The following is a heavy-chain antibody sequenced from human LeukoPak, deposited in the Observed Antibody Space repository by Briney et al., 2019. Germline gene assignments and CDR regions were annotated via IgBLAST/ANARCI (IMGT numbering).Heavy chain of an antibody. J-gene: IGHJ4*02. Sequence: PGGSLRLSCAASGFTFSSYGMHWVRQAPGKGLEWVAVISYDGSNKYYADSVKGRFTISRDNSKNTLYLQMNSLRAEDTAVYYCARASGYSGYDPCVYWGQGTLVTVSS. D-gene: IGHD5-12*01. CDR2: ISYDGSNK. CDR1: GFTFSSYG. CDR3: ARASGYSGYDPCVY. V-gene: IGHV3-30*03.